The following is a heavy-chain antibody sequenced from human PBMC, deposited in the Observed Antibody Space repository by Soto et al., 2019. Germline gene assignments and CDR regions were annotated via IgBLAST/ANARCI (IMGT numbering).Heavy chain of an antibody. J-gene: IGHJ4*02. D-gene: IGHD3-22*01. CDR3: AKTPGVIVVVTACDH. V-gene: IGHV3-23*01. CDR1: GFTFSRHA. Sequence: EVELLESGGGMVQPGGSLRLSCVASGFTFSRHALAWVRQVPGKGLEWVSAISGSGASKYDADSVKGRFTISRDNSNNTLFLQMNSLRAYDTAVYYCAKTPGVIVVVTACDHWGLGIPVIVSS. CDR2: ISGSGASK.